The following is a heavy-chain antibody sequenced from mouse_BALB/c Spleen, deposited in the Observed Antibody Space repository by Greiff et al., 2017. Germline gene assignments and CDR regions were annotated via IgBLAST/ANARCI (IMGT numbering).Heavy chain of an antibody. CDR1: GFNIKDTY. CDR2: IDPANGNT. V-gene: IGHV14-3*02. J-gene: IGHJ3*01. Sequence: VQLQQSGAELVKPGASVKLSCTASGFNIKDTYMHWVKQRPEQGLEWIGRIDPANGNTKYDPKFQGKATITADTSSNTAYLQLSSLTSEDTAVYYCARSYGSSQFAYWGQGTLVTVSA. CDR3: ARSYGSSQFAY. D-gene: IGHD1-1*01.